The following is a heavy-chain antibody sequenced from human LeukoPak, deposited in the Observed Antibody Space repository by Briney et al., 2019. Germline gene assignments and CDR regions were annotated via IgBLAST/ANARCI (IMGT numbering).Heavy chain of an antibody. CDR3: ARTEYGGNFDLGY. J-gene: IGHJ4*02. Sequence: GASGKVSCKASGGTFSSYAISWVRQAPGQGLEWMGGIIPSFGTANYAQKFQGRVTITADESTSTDYMELSSMRSEDTAVSYCARTEYGGNFDLGYWGQGTLVTVSS. CDR2: IIPSFGTA. CDR1: GGTFSSYA. D-gene: IGHD4-23*01. V-gene: IGHV1-69*13.